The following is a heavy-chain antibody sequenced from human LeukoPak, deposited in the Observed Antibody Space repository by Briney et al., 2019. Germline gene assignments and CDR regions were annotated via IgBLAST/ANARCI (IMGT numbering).Heavy chain of an antibody. J-gene: IGHJ6*02. CDR3: ARDSAGTHYCGMDV. CDR1: GFTVSSNY. CDR2: IYSGGST. Sequence: GGSLRLSCAASGFTVSSNYMSWVRQAPGKGLEWVSVIYSGGSTYYADSVKGRFTISRDNSKNTVYLQMNSLRAEDTAVYYCARDSAGTHYCGMDVWGQGTTVTVSS. D-gene: IGHD6-13*01. V-gene: IGHV3-66*01.